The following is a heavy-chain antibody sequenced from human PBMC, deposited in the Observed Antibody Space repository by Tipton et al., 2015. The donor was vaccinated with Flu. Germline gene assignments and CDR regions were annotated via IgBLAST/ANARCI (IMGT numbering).Heavy chain of an antibody. J-gene: IGHJ4*02. D-gene: IGHD2-15*01. CDR1: GFTVSTNY. V-gene: IGHV3-53*01. Sequence: SLRLSCAASGFTVSTNYMSWVRQAPGKGLEWVSVIYSIGSTYYADSVKGRFTISRDNSKNTLYLQMNSRRVEDTAVYYCARDTSYCSGGSCDYWGQGTLVTVSS. CDR3: ARDTSYCSGGSCDY. CDR2: IYSIGST.